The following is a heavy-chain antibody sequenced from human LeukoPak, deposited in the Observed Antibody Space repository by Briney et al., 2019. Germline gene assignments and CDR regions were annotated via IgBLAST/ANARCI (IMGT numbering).Heavy chain of an antibody. Sequence: GGSLRLSCEASGFTLSSYAMYWVRQAPGKGLEWVSGISGSGGSTYYADSVKGRFTISRDNSKNTLYLQMNSLRAEDTAVYYCAKDRGYYDNSGYYRPIQHWGQGTLVTVSS. V-gene: IGHV3-23*01. CDR3: AKDRGYYDNSGYYRPIQH. J-gene: IGHJ1*01. D-gene: IGHD3-22*01. CDR1: GFTLSSYA. CDR2: ISGSGGST.